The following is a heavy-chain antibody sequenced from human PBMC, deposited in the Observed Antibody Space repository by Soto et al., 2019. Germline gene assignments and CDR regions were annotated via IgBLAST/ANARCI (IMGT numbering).Heavy chain of an antibody. CDR1: GLTFSSYE. CDR2: ISSSGSTI. J-gene: IGHJ4*02. V-gene: IGHV3-48*03. CDR3: ARDFSFQENEAMAQNELDY. D-gene: IGHD5-18*01. Sequence: PGGSLRLSCAASGLTFSSYEMNWVRQAPGKGLEWVSYISSSGSTIYYADSVKGRFTISRDNAKNSLYLQMNSLRAEDTAVYYCARDFSFQENEAMAQNELDYWGQGTLVTVSS.